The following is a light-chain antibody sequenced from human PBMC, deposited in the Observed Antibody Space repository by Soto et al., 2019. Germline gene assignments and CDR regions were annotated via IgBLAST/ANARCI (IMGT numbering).Light chain of an antibody. CDR3: QQYYSIPWT. CDR2: WAS. Sequence: DIVMTQSPDSLAVSLGERATINCKSSQSVLYSSNNKNYLAWYQQKPGQPPKLLIYWASTRESGVPDRFSGSGSGTDFTLTTSSLQAEDVAVYYCQQYYSIPWTFGQGTKVDIK. J-gene: IGKJ1*01. CDR1: QSVLYSSNNKNY. V-gene: IGKV4-1*01.